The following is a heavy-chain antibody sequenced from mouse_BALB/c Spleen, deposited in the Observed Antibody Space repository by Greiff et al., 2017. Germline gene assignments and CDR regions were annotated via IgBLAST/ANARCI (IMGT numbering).Heavy chain of an antibody. CDR2: SSNKANDYTT. V-gene: IGHV7-1*02. Sequence: EVQVVESGAGLVQPGGSLRLSCATSGFTFTDFYMEWVRQPPGQRLEWIAASSNKANDYTTEYSVSVKARFIVSKDTSQSILYLQMNALRAEDTAIYYCARDAEAGTYAVDDGGQGTSVTVSS. D-gene: IGHD4-1*01. CDR3: ARDAEAGTYAVDD. J-gene: IGHJ4*01. CDR1: GFTFTDFY.